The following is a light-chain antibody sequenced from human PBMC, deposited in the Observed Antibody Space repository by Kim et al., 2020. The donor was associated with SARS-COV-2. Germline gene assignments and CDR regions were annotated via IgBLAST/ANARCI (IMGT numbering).Light chain of an antibody. CDR2: AAS. V-gene: IGKV1-9*01. Sequence: DIQLTQSPSFLSASVGDRVTITCRASQGISSYLAWYQQKLGKAPKLLIYAASTLQSGVPSRFSGSGSGTEFTLTISSLQPEDFATYYCQQLNSYPRTFGQGTKLEI. CDR3: QQLNSYPRT. CDR1: QGISSY. J-gene: IGKJ2*01.